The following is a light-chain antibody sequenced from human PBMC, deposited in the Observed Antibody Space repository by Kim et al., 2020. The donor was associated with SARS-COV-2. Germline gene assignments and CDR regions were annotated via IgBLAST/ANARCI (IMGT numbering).Light chain of an antibody. J-gene: IGLJ1*01. Sequence: VGPGKTARITGGGNNIASKNVHWYQQKPGQAPVLVIYYDNDRPSGIPERFSGSNSGNTATLTISRVEAGDEADYYCHVWDSTSDHVFGTGTKVTVL. CDR2: YDN. CDR1: NIASKN. V-gene: IGLV3-21*04. CDR3: HVWDSTSDHV.